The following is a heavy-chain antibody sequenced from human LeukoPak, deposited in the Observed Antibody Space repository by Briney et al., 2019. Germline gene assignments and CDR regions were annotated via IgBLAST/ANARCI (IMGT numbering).Heavy chain of an antibody. J-gene: IGHJ4*02. CDR3: ARWAFCSGGSCSRFDS. V-gene: IGHV3-7*01. CDR2: IKQDGGEK. Sequence: GGSLRLSCAASGFTLSSYWMSWVRQAPGKGLEWVANIKQDGGEKYYVDSVKGRFTISRDNAKNSLSLEMNSLRADDTAVYYCARWAFCSGGSCSRFDSWGQGTLVTVSS. D-gene: IGHD2-15*01. CDR1: GFTLSSYW.